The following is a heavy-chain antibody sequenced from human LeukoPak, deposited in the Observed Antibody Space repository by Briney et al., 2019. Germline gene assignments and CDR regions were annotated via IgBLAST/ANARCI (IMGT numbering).Heavy chain of an antibody. D-gene: IGHD4-23*01. J-gene: IGHJ4*02. CDR1: GFTFSSYA. CDR3: ARAGNLDN. Sequence: GGSLRLSCAASGFTFSSYAMHWVRQAPGKGLEWVAVISYDGSNKYYADPVKGRFTISRDNAKNSLNLQMNSLRAEDTAVYYCARAGNLDNWGQGTLVTVSS. V-gene: IGHV3-30*04. CDR2: ISYDGSNK.